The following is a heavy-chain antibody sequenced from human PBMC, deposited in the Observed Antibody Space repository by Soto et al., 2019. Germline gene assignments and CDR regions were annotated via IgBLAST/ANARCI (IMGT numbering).Heavy chain of an antibody. V-gene: IGHV3-64*04. CDR3: AKGHGGNSGFDY. CDR2: ISSNGGPT. CDR1: GFTFSSYA. J-gene: IGHJ4*02. Sequence: GGSLRLSCSASGFTFSSYAMHWVRQAPGKGLQYVSSISSNGGPTYYADSVKGRFTISRDNSKNTLYLQMNSLRAEDTAVYYCAKGHGGNSGFDYWGQGTLVTVSS. D-gene: IGHD2-21*02.